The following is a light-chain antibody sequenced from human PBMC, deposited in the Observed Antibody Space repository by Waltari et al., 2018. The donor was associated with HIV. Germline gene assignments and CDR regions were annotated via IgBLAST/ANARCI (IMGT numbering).Light chain of an antibody. CDR2: DNN. V-gene: IGLV1-51*01. CDR1: SSNIGTNY. J-gene: IGLJ3*02. CDR3: ETWDSSLSAGV. Sequence: QSVLTQPPSVSAAPGQKVTISCSGSSSNIGTNYVSCYQQLPGTAPKLLIYDNNKRPSGIPDRFSGSKSGTSATLGITGLQTGDEADYYCETWDSSLSAGVFGGGTKLTVL.